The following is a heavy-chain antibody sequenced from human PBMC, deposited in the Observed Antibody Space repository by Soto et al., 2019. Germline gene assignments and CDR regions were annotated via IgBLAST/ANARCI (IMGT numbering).Heavy chain of an antibody. J-gene: IGHJ4*02. V-gene: IGHV3-48*03. Sequence: PGGSLRLSCAASGFTFSSYEMNWVRQAPGKGLEWVSYISSSGSTIYYADSVKGRFTISRDNAKNSLYLQMNSLRAEDTAVYYCARMGGGQWLGIDYWGQGTLVTVSS. CDR2: ISSSGSTI. CDR3: ARMGGGQWLGIDY. D-gene: IGHD6-19*01. CDR1: GFTFSSYE.